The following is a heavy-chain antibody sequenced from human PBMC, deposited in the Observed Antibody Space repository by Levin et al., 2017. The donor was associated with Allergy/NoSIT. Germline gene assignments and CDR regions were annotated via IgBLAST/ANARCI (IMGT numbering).Heavy chain of an antibody. CDR3: ATFRYSSGWSDY. D-gene: IGHD6-19*01. V-gene: IGHV4-39*01. Sequence: PSETLSLTCTVSGGSISSSSYYWGWIRQPPGKGLEWIGSIYYSGSTYYNPSLKSRVTISVDTSKNQFSLKLSSVTAADTAVYYCATFRYSSGWSDYWGQGTLVTVSS. J-gene: IGHJ4*02. CDR2: IYYSGST. CDR1: GGSISSSSYY.